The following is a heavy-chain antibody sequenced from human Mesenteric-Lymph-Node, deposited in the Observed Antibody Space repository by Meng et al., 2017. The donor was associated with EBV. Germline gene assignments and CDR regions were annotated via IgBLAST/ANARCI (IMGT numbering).Heavy chain of an antibody. Sequence: QVPLEKVGAGLLKPSVNLSLTCEVAGGSVSNYNWGWIRQTPGKGLEWIGEINHSGSANYNPSLKSRVTISIDTSKNQFSLRLNSVTAADTAVYYCARGVQVAWRFDPWGQGTLVTVSS. CDR3: ARGVQVAWRFDP. D-gene: IGHD2-15*01. J-gene: IGHJ5*02. CDR2: INHSGSA. CDR1: GGSVSNYN. V-gene: IGHV4-34*02.